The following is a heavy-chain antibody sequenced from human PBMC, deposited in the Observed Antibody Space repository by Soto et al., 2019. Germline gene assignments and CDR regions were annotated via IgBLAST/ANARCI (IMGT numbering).Heavy chain of an antibody. D-gene: IGHD6-19*01. J-gene: IGHJ4*02. CDR3: AKEESSGWYRTADY. Sequence: QVQLVESGGGVVQPGRSLRLSCVASGFTFSTAGMHWVRQAPGEGLEWVRVIYYDGSEQYYGDSVKGRFTISRDNSKNTLYLQMNSLRDEDTALYYCAKEESSGWYRTADYWGQGTLVTVSS. V-gene: IGHV3-30*18. CDR1: GFTFSTAG. CDR2: IYYDGSEQ.